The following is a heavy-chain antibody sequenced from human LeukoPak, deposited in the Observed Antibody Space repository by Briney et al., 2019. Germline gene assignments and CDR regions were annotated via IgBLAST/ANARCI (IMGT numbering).Heavy chain of an antibody. CDR3: ATDFDRPPELN. J-gene: IGHJ4*02. CDR1: GGSISSSSYY. D-gene: IGHD3-9*01. V-gene: IGHV4-39*07. Sequence: PSETLSLTCTVSGGSISSSSYYWGWIRQPPGKGLEWIGSIYHSGSTYYNPSLKSRVTISVDTSKNQFSLKLSSVTAADTAVYYCATDFDRPPELNWGQGTLVTVSS. CDR2: IYHSGST.